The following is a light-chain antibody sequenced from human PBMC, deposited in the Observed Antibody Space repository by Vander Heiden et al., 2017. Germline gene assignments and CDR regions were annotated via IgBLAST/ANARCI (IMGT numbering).Light chain of an antibody. CDR1: QCVLYSSNNKNY. CDR3: QQYYSTPYT. J-gene: IGKJ2*01. Sequence: DIVTTQSPDSLALSLGERDTLHCKSGQCVLYSSNNKNYLVWYQQKPGQPPKLLIYWAYTRESGVPDRFSGSGSGKDFTLTISSLQAEDVAVYYWQQYYSTPYTFGQGTKLEIK. V-gene: IGKV4-1*01. CDR2: WAY.